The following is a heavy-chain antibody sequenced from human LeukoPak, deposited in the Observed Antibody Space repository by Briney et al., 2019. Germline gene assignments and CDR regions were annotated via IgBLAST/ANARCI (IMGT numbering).Heavy chain of an antibody. CDR3: ASLDYYGSGSYYGGKFDP. V-gene: IGHV1-18*01. CDR1: GYTFTSYG. J-gene: IGHJ5*02. CDR2: ISAYNGNT. D-gene: IGHD3-10*01. Sequence: ASVKVSCKASGYTFTSYGISWVRQAPGQGLEWMGWISAYNGNTNYAQKLQGRVTMTTDTSTSTAYMELSSLRSEDTAVYYCASLDYYGSGSYYGGKFDPWGQGTLVTVSS.